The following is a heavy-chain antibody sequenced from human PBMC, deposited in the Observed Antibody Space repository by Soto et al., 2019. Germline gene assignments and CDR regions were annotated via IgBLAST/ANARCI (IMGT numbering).Heavy chain of an antibody. D-gene: IGHD1-1*01. J-gene: IGHJ4*02. CDR2: ISTHTGNT. Sequence: QVQLVQSGAEVKKPGASVRVSCKASGYTFDSYGLNWVRQAPGQGLEWMGWISTHTGNTDYPQRFQGRVTMTTDKSTSTAFLELRSLTPADTAVYYCVRDVSVRSGSFGRYWGQGTLLSVPS. CDR1: GYTFDSYG. CDR3: VRDVSVRSGSFGRY. V-gene: IGHV1-18*01.